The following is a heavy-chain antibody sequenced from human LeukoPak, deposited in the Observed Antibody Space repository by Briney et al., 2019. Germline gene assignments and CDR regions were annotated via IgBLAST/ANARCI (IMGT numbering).Heavy chain of an antibody. Sequence: ASVKVSCKASGGRFSSYAISWVRQAPGQGREWMGGIIPIFGTANYEQKFQGRVTITTYESTSTAYMELSSLRSEDTAVYYCAARSGGDCSGGSCYSGVYNIFDYWGQGTLVTVSS. CDR2: IIPIFGTA. D-gene: IGHD2-15*01. V-gene: IGHV1-69*05. CDR3: AARSGGDCSGGSCYSGVYNIFDY. CDR1: GGRFSSYA. J-gene: IGHJ4*02.